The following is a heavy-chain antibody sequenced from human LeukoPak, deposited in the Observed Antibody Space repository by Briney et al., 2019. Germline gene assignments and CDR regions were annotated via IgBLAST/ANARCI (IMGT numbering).Heavy chain of an antibody. D-gene: IGHD3-10*01. V-gene: IGHV4-61*08. J-gene: IGHJ5*02. CDR3: ARYPAGSGRSDR. CDR1: GDSVSSGGYH. CDR2: IVNSGSA. Sequence: SETLSLTCTVSGDSVSSGGYHWSWIRQPPGRGLEWIGQIVNSGSANYSPSLKSRVTISLDTSKNQFSLKVRSVTIADTAVYYCARYPAGSGRSDRWDQGTLVTVSS.